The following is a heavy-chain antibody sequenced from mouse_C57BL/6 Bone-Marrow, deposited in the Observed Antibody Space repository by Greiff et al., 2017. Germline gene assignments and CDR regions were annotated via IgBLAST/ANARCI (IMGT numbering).Heavy chain of an antibody. D-gene: IGHD2-3*01. CDR1: GYTFTSYW. Sequence: QVQLQQPGAELVMPGASVKLSCKASGYTFTSYWMHWVKQRPGHGLEWIGEIDPSDSYTNYNQKFKGKSTLTVDKSSSTAYMQLSSLTSEDSAVYYCAREGYDGYYFYFDYWGQGTTLTVSS. CDR3: AREGYDGYYFYFDY. J-gene: IGHJ2*01. CDR2: IDPSDSYT. V-gene: IGHV1-69*01.